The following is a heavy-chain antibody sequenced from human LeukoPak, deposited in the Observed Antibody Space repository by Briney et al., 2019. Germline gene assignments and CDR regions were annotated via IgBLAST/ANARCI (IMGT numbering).Heavy chain of an antibody. CDR3: AVDTYYYDSSGEDAFDI. CDR1: GYTFTGYY. D-gene: IGHD3-22*01. V-gene: IGHV1-2*02. CDR2: INPNSGGT. J-gene: IGHJ3*02. Sequence: ASVKVSCKASGYTFTGYYMHWGRHAPGQGLEWMGWINPNSGGTNYAQKFQGGVTMTRDTSISTAYMELSRLRSEDTAVYYCAVDTYYYDSSGEDAFDIWGQGTMITVSS.